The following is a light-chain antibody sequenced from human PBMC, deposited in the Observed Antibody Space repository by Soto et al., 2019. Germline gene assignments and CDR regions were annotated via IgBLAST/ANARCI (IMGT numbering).Light chain of an antibody. V-gene: IGKV3-20*01. CDR3: QQYGTSPRT. CDR2: GAS. Sequence: EMVLTPSLGTLSLSPGERATLSCRASQSVSSSYLAWYQQKPGQPPRLLIYGASSRATGIPDRFSGSGSGTDFTLTISRLEPEDFAVYFCQQYGTSPRTFGQGTQREIK. J-gene: IGKJ1*01. CDR1: QSVSSSY.